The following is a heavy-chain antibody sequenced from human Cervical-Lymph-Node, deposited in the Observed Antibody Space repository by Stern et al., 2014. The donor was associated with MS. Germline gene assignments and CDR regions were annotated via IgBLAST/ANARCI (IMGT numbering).Heavy chain of an antibody. CDR3: ARGLLGSENAFDI. J-gene: IGHJ3*02. CDR1: GFTFSSYG. Sequence: VQLEESGAEVKQPGASVKVSCKASGFTFSSYGISWVRPAPGQGLEWVGWMSAYNGSSSYSQKLQSRVTMTTDTSTSTAYMELRSLRSDDTAVYYCARGLLGSENAFDIWGQGTMVTVSS. V-gene: IGHV1-18*01. CDR2: MSAYNGSS. D-gene: IGHD2-15*01.